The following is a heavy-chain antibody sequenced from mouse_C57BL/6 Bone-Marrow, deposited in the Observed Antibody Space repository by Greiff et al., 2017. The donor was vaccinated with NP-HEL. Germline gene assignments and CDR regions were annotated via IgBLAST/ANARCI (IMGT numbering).Heavy chain of an antibody. J-gene: IGHJ4*01. CDR1: GYSFTDYN. CDR3: ARLGNGSSYVYYAMDY. CDR2: INPNYGTT. V-gene: IGHV1-39*01. Sequence: EVKLMESGPELVKPGASVKISCKASGYSFTDYNMNWVKQSNGKSLEWIGVINPNYGTTSYNQKFKGKATLTVDQSSSTAYMQLNSLTSEDSAVYYCARLGNGSSYVYYAMDYWGQGTSVTVSS. D-gene: IGHD1-1*01.